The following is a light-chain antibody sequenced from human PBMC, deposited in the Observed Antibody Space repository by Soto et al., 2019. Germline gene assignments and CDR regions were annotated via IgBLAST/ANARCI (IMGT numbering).Light chain of an antibody. CDR1: QGIGNN. V-gene: IGKV1-27*01. CDR3: QKYDSGPFT. CDR2: GAS. Sequence: DIQMTQSPSSLSASVGDRATITCRASQGIGNNLAWYQQKPGKVPNLLIYGASTLHTGVPSRFSGSGSGTDFSLTFSSLQPEDVAIYYCQKYDSGPFTFGPGTKVEIK. J-gene: IGKJ3*01.